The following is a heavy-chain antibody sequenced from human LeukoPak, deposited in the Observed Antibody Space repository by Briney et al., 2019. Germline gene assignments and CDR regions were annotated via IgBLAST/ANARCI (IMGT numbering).Heavy chain of an antibody. D-gene: IGHD3-10*01. J-gene: IGHJ4*02. CDR2: INLNSGGT. Sequence: GASVNVSCKASGYTFTGYFMHWVRQAPGQGLEWMGWINLNSGGTNYAQKFQGSVTMTRDTSISTVYMELNRLRSDDTAVYYCAGLWIGEFQDYWGQGTLVTVSS. CDR3: AGLWIGEFQDY. CDR1: GYTFTGYF. V-gene: IGHV1-2*02.